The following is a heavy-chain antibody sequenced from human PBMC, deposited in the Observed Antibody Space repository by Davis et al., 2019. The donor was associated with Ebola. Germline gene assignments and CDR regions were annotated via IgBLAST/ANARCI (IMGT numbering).Heavy chain of an antibody. J-gene: IGHJ4*02. Sequence: PGGSLRLSCIASGFSFGTHAMSWVRQASGKGLERVSSISGSGFSTFYADSVKGRFTISRDNSKNTLYLQMNSLRAEDTALCYCAKRPAAGDSWGQGTLVTVSS. CDR3: AKRPAAGDS. CDR2: ISGSGFST. D-gene: IGHD6-13*01. V-gene: IGHV3-23*01. CDR1: GFSFGTHA.